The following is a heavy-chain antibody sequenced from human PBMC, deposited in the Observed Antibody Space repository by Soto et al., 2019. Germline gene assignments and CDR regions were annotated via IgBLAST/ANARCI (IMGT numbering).Heavy chain of an antibody. CDR2: IFPSGDS. Sequence: QVLLQESGPGLVKPSETLSLTCTVSGGSISSLYWAWIRQPAGKGLEWIGRIFPSGDSNYNPSLTSRFSMSLDTSKNQFSLTVSSVTAADTAVYYCARASRCKSEYECFAWLDFWGQGIPVTVSS. CDR3: ARASRCKSEYECFAWLDF. D-gene: IGHD6-6*01. V-gene: IGHV4-4*07. CDR1: GGSISSLY. J-gene: IGHJ4*02.